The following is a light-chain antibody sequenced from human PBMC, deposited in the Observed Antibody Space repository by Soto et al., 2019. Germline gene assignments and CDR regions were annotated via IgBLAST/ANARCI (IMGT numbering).Light chain of an antibody. CDR1: SSNIGNNY. J-gene: IGLJ7*01. CDR3: GTWDSSLSAV. V-gene: IGLV1-51*02. Sequence: QSVLTQPPSVSAAPGQKVTISCSGSSSNIGNNYVSWYQQLPGTAPKLLIYENNKRPSGIPDRFSGSKSGTSATLGITGLQTGDEADCYCGTWDSSLSAVFGGGTQLTVL. CDR2: ENN.